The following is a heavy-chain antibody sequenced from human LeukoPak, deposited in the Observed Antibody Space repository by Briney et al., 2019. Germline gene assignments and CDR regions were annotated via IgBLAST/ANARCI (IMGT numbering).Heavy chain of an antibody. J-gene: IGHJ5*02. CDR3: VRAIYDIVDP. CDR1: GYTFTGYY. D-gene: IGHD3-9*01. V-gene: IGHV1-2*02. CDR2: INPKSGGT. Sequence: GASVRVSCKASGYTFTGYYMHWVRQAPGQGLEWMGWINPKSGGTNYAQKFQGRVTMTRDTSISTAYMEVSSLSPDDTAVYYCVRAIYDIVDPWGQGTLVTVSS.